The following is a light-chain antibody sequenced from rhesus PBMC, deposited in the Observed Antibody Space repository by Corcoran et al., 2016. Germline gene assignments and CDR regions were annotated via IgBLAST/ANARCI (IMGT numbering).Light chain of an antibody. Sequence: DIQMTQSPSSLSASVGDRVTITCRASQTISSYLAWYQQKPGKVPKLLIYAASSLESGVPSRFSGSGSGTDFTITISSLQPEDFATYYCQQHNSHPLTFGGGTKVEIK. V-gene: IGKV1-44*01. CDR3: QQHNSHPLT. CDR2: AAS. CDR1: QTISSY. J-gene: IGKJ4*01.